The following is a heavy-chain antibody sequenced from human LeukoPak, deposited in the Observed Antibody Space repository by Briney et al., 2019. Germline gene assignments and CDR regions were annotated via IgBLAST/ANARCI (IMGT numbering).Heavy chain of an antibody. V-gene: IGHV1-18*01. Sequence: GASVKVSCKASGYTFTSYGISWVRQAPGQGLEWMGWISAYNGNTNYAQKLQGRVTMTTDTSTSIAYMELRSLRSDDTAVYYCARGSPRDYSCGFNWFDPWGQGTLVTVSS. CDR3: ARGSPRDYSCGFNWFDP. CDR2: ISAYNGNT. J-gene: IGHJ5*02. D-gene: IGHD5-18*01. CDR1: GYTFTSYG.